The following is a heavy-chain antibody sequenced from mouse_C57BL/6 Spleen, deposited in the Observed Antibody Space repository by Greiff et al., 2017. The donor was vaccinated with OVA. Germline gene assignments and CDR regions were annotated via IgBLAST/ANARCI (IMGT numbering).Heavy chain of an antibody. D-gene: IGHD1-1*01. CDR3: ARKYYGSGLDD. CDR1: GYAFTNYL. V-gene: IGHV1-54*01. CDR2: INPVSGGT. J-gene: IGHJ2*01. Sequence: QVQLQQSGPELVRPGTSVKVSCKASGYAFTNYLIEWVKQRPGQGLEWIGVINPVSGGTNYNQKFKGKATLTADKASSTAYMQPRSLTSADSAVYFCARKYYGSGLDDWGQGTTLTVSS.